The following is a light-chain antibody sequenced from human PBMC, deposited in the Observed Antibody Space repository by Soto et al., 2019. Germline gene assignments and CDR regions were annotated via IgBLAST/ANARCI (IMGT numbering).Light chain of an antibody. J-gene: IGLJ1*01. CDR2: DVS. V-gene: IGLV2-11*01. Sequence: QSVLTQPRSVSGSPGQSVTISCTGTSSDVGAYNYVSWYQQHPGKAPKLMIYDVSKRPSGVPERFSGSKSGTSASLAITGLQAEDEADYYCQSYDSSLSGSEVFGTGTKVTVL. CDR1: SSDVGAYNY. CDR3: QSYDSSLSGSEV.